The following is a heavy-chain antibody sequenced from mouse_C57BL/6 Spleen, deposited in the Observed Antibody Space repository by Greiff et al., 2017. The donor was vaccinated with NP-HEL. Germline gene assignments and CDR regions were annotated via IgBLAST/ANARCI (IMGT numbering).Heavy chain of an antibody. V-gene: IGHV3-6*01. CDR3: ARDRTIVRYFDV. D-gene: IGHD2-5*01. Sequence: EVKLQESGPGLVKPSQSLSLTCSVTGYSITSGYYWNWIRQFPGNKLEWMGYISYDGSNNYNPSLKNRISITRDTSKNQFFLKLNSVTTEDTATYYCARDRTIVRYFDVWGTGTTVTVSS. CDR2: ISYDGSN. CDR1: GYSITSGYY. J-gene: IGHJ1*03.